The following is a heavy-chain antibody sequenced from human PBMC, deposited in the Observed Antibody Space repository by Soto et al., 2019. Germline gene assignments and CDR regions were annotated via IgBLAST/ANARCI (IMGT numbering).Heavy chain of an antibody. J-gene: IGHJ4*02. V-gene: IGHV2-5*01. Sequence: QITLKESGPTLVKPTQTVTLTCTFSGFSLSTSGVSVGWIRQPPGKALEWLAFIYWNDDKRYRPSLKSRLAITKDNSKKQVVLTMTNVDPADTATYYCANRVVSRGSFDYWGQGTRVTVSS. CDR3: ANRVVSRGSFDY. CDR2: IYWNDDK. D-gene: IGHD6-6*01. CDR1: GFSLSTSGVS.